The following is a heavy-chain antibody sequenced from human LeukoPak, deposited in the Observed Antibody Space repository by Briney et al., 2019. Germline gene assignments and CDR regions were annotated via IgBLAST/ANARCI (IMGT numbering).Heavy chain of an antibody. CDR2: IKQDGSEK. J-gene: IGHJ2*01. Sequence: GGSLRLSCAASGFAFSSYWMSWVRQAPGKGLEWVANIKQDGSEKYYVDSVKGRFTISRDNAKNSLYLQMNSLRAEDTAVYYCAKDRTVGASYWYFDLWGRGTLVTVSS. CDR3: AKDRTVGASYWYFDL. D-gene: IGHD1-26*01. CDR1: GFAFSSYW. V-gene: IGHV3-7*03.